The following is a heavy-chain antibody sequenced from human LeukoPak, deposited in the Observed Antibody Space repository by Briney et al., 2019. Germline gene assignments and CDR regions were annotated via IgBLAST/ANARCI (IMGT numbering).Heavy chain of an antibody. Sequence: GGSLRLSCAASGFTFSNYDMHWVRQAPGKGLEWVAVISYDGNDKYYADSVKGRFTISRDISKNTLYLQMNTLRTEDTAVYYCAKDSVWFGDLLGGMDVWGQGTTVTVSS. D-gene: IGHD3-10*01. V-gene: IGHV3-30*18. CDR2: ISYDGNDK. J-gene: IGHJ6*02. CDR1: GFTFSNYD. CDR3: AKDSVWFGDLLGGMDV.